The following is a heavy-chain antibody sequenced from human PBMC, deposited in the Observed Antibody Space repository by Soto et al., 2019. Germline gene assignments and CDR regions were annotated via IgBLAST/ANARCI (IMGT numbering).Heavy chain of an antibody. Sequence: PGGSLRLSCAASGFTFSSYAMHWVRQAPGKGLEWVAVISYDGSNKYYADSVKGRFTISRDDSKNTLYLQMNSLRAEDTAVYYCARTGGNYDFWSGASPFDYWGQGTQVTVSS. J-gene: IGHJ4*02. CDR1: GFTFSSYA. CDR3: ARTGGNYDFWSGASPFDY. CDR2: ISYDGSNK. D-gene: IGHD3-3*01. V-gene: IGHV3-30-3*01.